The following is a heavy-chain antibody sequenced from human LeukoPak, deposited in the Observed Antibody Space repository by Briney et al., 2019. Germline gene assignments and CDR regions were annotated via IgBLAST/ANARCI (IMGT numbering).Heavy chain of an antibody. D-gene: IGHD2-2*01. Sequence: SETLSLTCTVSGGPISSYYWSWIRQPAGKGLEWIGRIYTSGSTNYNPSLKSRVTMSVDTSKNQFSLKLSSVTAADTAVYYCARDGYCSSTSCLSYYYGMDVWGQGTTVTVSS. V-gene: IGHV4-4*07. CDR3: ARDGYCSSTSCLSYYYGMDV. CDR2: IYTSGST. J-gene: IGHJ6*02. CDR1: GGPISSYY.